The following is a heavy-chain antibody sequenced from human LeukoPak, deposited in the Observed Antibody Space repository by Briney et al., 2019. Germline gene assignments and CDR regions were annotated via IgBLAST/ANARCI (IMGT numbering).Heavy chain of an antibody. J-gene: IGHJ4*02. D-gene: IGHD3-10*01. CDR3: ASDHYYGSGSYYYQGFVY. Sequence: ASVKVSCKASGYTFTSYGISWVRQAPGQGLEWMGWISAYNGNTNYAQKFQGRVTITADKSTSTAYMELSSLRSEDTAVYYCASDHYYGSGSYYYQGFVYWGQGTLVTVSS. CDR1: GYTFTSYG. V-gene: IGHV1-18*01. CDR2: ISAYNGNT.